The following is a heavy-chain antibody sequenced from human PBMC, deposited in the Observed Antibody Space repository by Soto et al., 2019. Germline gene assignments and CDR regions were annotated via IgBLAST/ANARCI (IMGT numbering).Heavy chain of an antibody. V-gene: IGHV4-59*01. CDR2: IYDSGST. Sequence: PSETLSLTCTVSGDSINNYYWTWIRQPPGKGLKWIGYIYDSGSTSYNPSLKSRLTISVDTSKNLFSLKLNSVTAADTAIYYCARGTKYYYQGMDVWGQGTTVT. J-gene: IGHJ6*02. CDR1: GDSINNYY. CDR3: ARGTKYYYQGMDV.